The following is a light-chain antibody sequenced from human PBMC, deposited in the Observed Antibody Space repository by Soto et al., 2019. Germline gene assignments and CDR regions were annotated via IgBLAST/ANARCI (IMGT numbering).Light chain of an antibody. CDR1: SSDIGDGYD. CDR3: QSYYSSLGGSV. J-gene: IGLJ3*02. Sequence: QSVLTQPPSVSASPGQRVNISCTGSSSDIGDGYDVHWYQQLPGTDPKLLIYSNSYRPSGVPARFSGSTSGTSASLAITGRQAEDEADYYCQSYYSSLGGSVFGGGTKLTVL. CDR2: SNS. V-gene: IGLV1-40*01.